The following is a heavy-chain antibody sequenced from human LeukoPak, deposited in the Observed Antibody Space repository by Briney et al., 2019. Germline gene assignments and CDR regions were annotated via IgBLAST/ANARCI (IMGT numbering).Heavy chain of an antibody. CDR2: ISSSSSYI. V-gene: IGHV3-21*01. CDR1: GFTFSGYN. CDR3: AREGGYEFWSGYYPNYYYYYYMDI. D-gene: IGHD3-3*01. J-gene: IGHJ6*03. Sequence: GGSLRLSCAASGFTFSGYNMNWVRQAPGKGLEWVSSISSSSSYIYYADSVKGRFTISRDNSKNSLYLQMNSLSAEDTAVYYCAREGGYEFWSGYYPNYYYYYYMDIWGKGTTVTVSS.